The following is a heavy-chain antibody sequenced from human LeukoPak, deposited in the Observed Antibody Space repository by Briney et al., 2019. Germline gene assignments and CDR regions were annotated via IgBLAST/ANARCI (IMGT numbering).Heavy chain of an antibody. Sequence: SETLSLTCAVYGGSFSGYYWSWIRQPPGKGLEWIGEINHSGSTNYNPSLKSGVTISVDTSKNQFSLKLSSVTAADTAVYYCARLGRYSSGWAFDYWGQGTLVTVSS. V-gene: IGHV4-34*01. J-gene: IGHJ4*02. CDR2: INHSGST. CDR3: ARLGRYSSGWAFDY. D-gene: IGHD6-19*01. CDR1: GGSFSGYY.